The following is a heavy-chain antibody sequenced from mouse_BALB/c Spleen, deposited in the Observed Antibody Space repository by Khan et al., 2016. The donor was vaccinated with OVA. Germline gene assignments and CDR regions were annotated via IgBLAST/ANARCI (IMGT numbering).Heavy chain of an antibody. J-gene: IGHJ3*01. Sequence: EVQLQESGPGLVKPSQSLSLTCSVTGYSITSGYFWNWIRQFPGNNLEWMGYIRYDGNSDYNPSHKNRISITSDTSKNQLFLKLNSVTPEDTATYCCARCRSSGPTWFTYLGRVTLVTVSP. CDR1: GYSITSGYF. CDR2: IRYDGNS. CDR3: ARCRSSGPTWFTY. D-gene: IGHD6-1*01. V-gene: IGHV3-6*01.